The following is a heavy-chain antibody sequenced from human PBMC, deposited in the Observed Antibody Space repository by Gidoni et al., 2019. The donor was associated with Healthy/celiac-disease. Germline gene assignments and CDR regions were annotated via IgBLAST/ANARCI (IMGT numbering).Heavy chain of an antibody. J-gene: IGHJ5*02. D-gene: IGHD3-3*01. Sequence: QVQLQESGPGLVKPSQTLSLTCPVSGGSIRSGGYYWSWIRQHPGKGLEWIGYIYYSGSTYYNPSLKSRVTISVDTSKNQFSLKLSSVTAADTAVYYCARASYDFWSGYSFDPWGQGTLVTVSS. CDR1: GGSIRSGGYY. V-gene: IGHV4-31*03. CDR2: IYYSGST. CDR3: ARASYDFWSGYSFDP.